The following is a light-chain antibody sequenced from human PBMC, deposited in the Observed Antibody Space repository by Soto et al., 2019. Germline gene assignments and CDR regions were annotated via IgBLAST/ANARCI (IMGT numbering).Light chain of an antibody. CDR1: SSDVGGYNY. CDR2: DVN. CDR3: SSYTSSIS. Sequence: QSALTQPASVSGSPGQSITISCTGTSSDVGGYNYVSWYQQHPGKAPKLMIYDVNTRPSGVSNRFSGSKSGNTASLTISGLQAEEEADYYCSSYTSSISFGGGTKLNGL. V-gene: IGLV2-14*01. J-gene: IGLJ2*01.